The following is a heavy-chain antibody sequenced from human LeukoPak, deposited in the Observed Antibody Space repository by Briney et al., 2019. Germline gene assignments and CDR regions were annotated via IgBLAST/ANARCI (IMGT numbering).Heavy chain of an antibody. V-gene: IGHV1-2*04. CDR1: GYTFTGYY. CDR3: AREREGDTFDY. D-gene: IGHD3-16*01. J-gene: IGHJ4*02. Sequence: ASVKVSCKASGYTFTGYYMHWVRQSPGQGLEWMGWINPNSGGTNYAQKFQGWVTMTRDTSISTAYMELSRLRSDDTAVYYCAREREGDTFDYWGQGTLVTVSS. CDR2: INPNSGGT.